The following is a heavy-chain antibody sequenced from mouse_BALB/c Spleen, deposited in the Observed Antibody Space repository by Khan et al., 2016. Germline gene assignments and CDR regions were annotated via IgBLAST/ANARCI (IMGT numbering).Heavy chain of an antibody. V-gene: IGHV1-54*01. D-gene: IGHD2-2*01. Sequence: QVQLKQSGAELVRPGTSVKVSCKASGYAFTNHLIEWVKQRPGQGLEWIGVINPGSGGSNYNEKFKGKAALTADISSSTAYMQLSSLTSDDSAVYFCARSDGYDVGYAYWGQGTLVTVSA. J-gene: IGHJ3*01. CDR3: ARSDGYDVGYAY. CDR1: GYAFTNHL. CDR2: INPGSGGS.